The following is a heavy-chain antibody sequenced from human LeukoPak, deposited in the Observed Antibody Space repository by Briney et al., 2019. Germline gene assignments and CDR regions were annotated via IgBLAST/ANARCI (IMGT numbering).Heavy chain of an antibody. J-gene: IGHJ4*02. V-gene: IGHV1-46*01. D-gene: IGHD3-22*01. CDR1: GYTFTSFY. CDR2: INPRGGSA. CDR3: ARDQTYYYDSSGYYRDYYFDY. Sequence: GASVKVSCKASGYTFTSFYMHWVRQAPGQGLEWMGIINPRGGSASSAQKFQGRVTLTRDTSTSTAYMELSSLRSEDTAVYYCARDQTYYYDSSGYYRDYYFDYWGQGTLVTVSS.